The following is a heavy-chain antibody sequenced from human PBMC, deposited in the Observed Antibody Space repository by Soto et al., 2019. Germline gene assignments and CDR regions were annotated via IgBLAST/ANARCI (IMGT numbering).Heavy chain of an antibody. CDR1: GVSISGSSYY. Sequence: SETLSLTCSVSGVSISGSSYYWGWIRQPPGKGLEWIGSIYYSGQTHYNPSLKSRVTISVDRSKNQFSLNLTSVTATDTAFYYCARHGSSWGQGTLVTVSS. CDR3: ARHGSS. J-gene: IGHJ5*02. CDR2: IYYSGQT. V-gene: IGHV4-39*01.